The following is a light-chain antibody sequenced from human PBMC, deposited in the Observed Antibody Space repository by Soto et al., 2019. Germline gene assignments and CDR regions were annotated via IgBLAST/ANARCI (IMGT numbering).Light chain of an antibody. CDR1: QSVTSE. Sequence: EIVMTQSPATLSVSPGERATLSCRASQSVTSELAWYQQKPGQAPRLLIYGASTRATGIPARFSGSGSGTEFTLTISNLQSEDFAVYYCQQYNNWPPLTFGGGTKVEIK. J-gene: IGKJ4*01. V-gene: IGKV3-15*01. CDR2: GAS. CDR3: QQYNNWPPLT.